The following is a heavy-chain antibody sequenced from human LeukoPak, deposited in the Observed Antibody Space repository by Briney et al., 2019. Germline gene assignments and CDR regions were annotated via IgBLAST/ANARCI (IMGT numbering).Heavy chain of an antibody. CDR1: GDTFNDYT. CDR3: ARDHCSGGSCHGGH. CDR2: IMPFLDVA. J-gene: IGHJ4*02. V-gene: IGHV1-69*04. Sequence: SVKVSCKASGDTFNDYTFSWVRQAPGQGLEWMGRIMPFLDVANYAPKFQGRVTLTADKSTCTAYMELSDLKSEDTAVYYCARDHCSGGSCHGGHWGQGTLVTVSS. D-gene: IGHD2-15*01.